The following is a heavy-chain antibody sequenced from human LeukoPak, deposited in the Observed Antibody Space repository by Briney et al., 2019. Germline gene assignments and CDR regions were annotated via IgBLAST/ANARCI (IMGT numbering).Heavy chain of an antibody. CDR3: ARDNYVGNLDY. D-gene: IGHD4-23*01. Sequence: GGSLRLSCTASGFTFSRYSMHWVRQTPSKGLEWVAIILYVGSDKYYPDSVKGRFTISRDNSKNTMPLQMNSLRAEDTAVYYCARDNYVGNLDYWGQGTLVTVSS. V-gene: IGHV3-30*04. CDR1: GFTFSRYS. J-gene: IGHJ4*02. CDR2: ILYVGSDK.